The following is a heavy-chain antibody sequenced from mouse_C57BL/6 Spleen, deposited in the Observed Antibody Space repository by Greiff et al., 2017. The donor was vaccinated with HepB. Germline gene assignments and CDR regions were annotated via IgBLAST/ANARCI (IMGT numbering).Heavy chain of an antibody. CDR3: ARGKGYAMDY. CDR2: INPSSGYT. J-gene: IGHJ4*01. CDR1: GYTFTSYS. Sequence: QVHLQESGAELVRPGASVKMSCKASGYTFTSYSMHWVKQRPGQGLEWIGYINPSSGYTKYNQKFKGKATLTADKSSSTAYMQLSSLTSEDSAVYYCARGKGYAMDYWGQGTTVTVAS. V-gene: IGHV1-4*01.